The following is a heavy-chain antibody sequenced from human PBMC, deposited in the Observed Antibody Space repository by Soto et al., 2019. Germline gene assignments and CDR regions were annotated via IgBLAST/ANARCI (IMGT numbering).Heavy chain of an antibody. Sequence: SVRRVRKKKGKGLEWVSSISSSSSYIYYADSVKGRFTISRDNAKNSLYLQMNSLRAEDTAVYYCARERDIVVVPAAPDAFDIWGQGTMVTVSS. D-gene: IGHD2-2*01. CDR2: ISSSSSYI. CDR3: ARERDIVVVPAAPDAFDI. V-gene: IGHV3-21*01. J-gene: IGHJ3*02. CDR1: S.